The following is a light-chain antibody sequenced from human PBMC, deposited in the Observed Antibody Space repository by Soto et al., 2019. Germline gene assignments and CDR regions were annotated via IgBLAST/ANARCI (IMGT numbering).Light chain of an antibody. CDR3: QDCTVRPT. J-gene: IGKJ1*01. CDR1: ASVGNN. V-gene: IGKV3-15*01. Sequence: EAVLTQSPATLSVSPGERVTLSCRASASVGNNLAWYQQKPGQAPRLLIYDASTRATGVPPRFSGSGSETEATLTISSLPSDEFTVYSCQDCTVRPTFGRGTKVEIK. CDR2: DAS.